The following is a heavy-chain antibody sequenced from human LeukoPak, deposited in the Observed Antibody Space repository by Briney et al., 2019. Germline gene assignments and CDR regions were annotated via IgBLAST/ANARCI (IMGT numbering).Heavy chain of an antibody. Sequence: GGSLRLSCAASGLTFSNHWMHWVRHAPGKGLVWVSRIDGDGSGTSYADSVKGRFTISRDNAKNTSYLQMDSLRAEDSAVYYCATVFDYWGQGTLVTVSS. CDR3: ATVFDY. J-gene: IGHJ4*02. V-gene: IGHV3-74*01. CDR2: IDGDGSGT. D-gene: IGHD4-17*01. CDR1: GLTFSNHW.